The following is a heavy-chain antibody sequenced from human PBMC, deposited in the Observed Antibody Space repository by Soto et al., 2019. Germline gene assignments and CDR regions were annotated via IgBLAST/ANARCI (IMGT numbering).Heavy chain of an antibody. D-gene: IGHD6-13*01. CDR1: GYTFTSYA. J-gene: IGHJ4*02. V-gene: IGHV1-18*01. Sequence: QVQLVQSGPELKKPGASVKVSCKASGYTFTSYAFSWVRQAPGQGLEWMGWISAYNGDTKYAQKFQGTVTMTPDASTTTAYMELRNLRSDDTASYYCAREAGYNSNWPIDYWGQETLHTVSS. CDR2: ISAYNGDT. CDR3: AREAGYNSNWPIDY.